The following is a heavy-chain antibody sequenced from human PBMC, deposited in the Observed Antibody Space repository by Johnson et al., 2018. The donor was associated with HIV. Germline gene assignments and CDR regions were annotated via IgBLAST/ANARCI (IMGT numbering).Heavy chain of an antibody. J-gene: IGHJ3*02. CDR2: IDWNGGSS. CDR3: AQDEGGSYSQDAFDI. V-gene: IGHV3-20*04. D-gene: IGHD1-26*01. Sequence: VQLVESGGGVVRPGGSLRLSCAASGFTFDDYGMTWVRQAPGKGLEWVSGIDWNGGSSGYADSVKGRFSISRDNGKNSLYLQMNSLRAEDTALYYCAQDEGGSYSQDAFDIWGQGTMVTVSS. CDR1: GFTFDDYG.